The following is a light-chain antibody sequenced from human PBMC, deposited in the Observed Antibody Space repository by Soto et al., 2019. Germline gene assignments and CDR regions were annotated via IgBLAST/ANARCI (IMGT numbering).Light chain of an antibody. J-gene: IGLJ1*01. CDR1: SSDVGGYNY. CDR2: EVS. V-gene: IGLV2-14*01. Sequence: QSVLTQPASVSGSPGQSITISCTGTSSDVGGYNYVSWYQQHPGKAPKLMIYEVSNRPSGVSNRFSGSKSGNTASLTISGLQAVDEADYYCSSYTITNILSYVFGTGTKVTVL. CDR3: SSYTITNILSYV.